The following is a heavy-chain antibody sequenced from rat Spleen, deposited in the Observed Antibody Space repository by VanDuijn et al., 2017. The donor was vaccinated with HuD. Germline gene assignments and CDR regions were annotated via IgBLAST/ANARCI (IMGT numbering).Heavy chain of an antibody. CDR1: GFIFNDYY. CDR3: SPENYWVAY. D-gene: IGHD1-10*01. J-gene: IGHJ3*01. CDR2: ISFDGNNT. Sequence: EVQLVESGGDLVQPGGSLKLSCAASGFIFNDYYMAWVRQAPEQGLEWVASISFDGNNTYYRDSVKGRFTITRDDTKSTLYLQLNSLSSADPATYYCSPENYWVAYGGQGTLVTGSS. V-gene: IGHV5-22*01.